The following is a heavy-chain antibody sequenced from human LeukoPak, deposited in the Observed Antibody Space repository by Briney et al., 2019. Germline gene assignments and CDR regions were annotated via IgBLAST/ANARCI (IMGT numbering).Heavy chain of an antibody. J-gene: IGHJ4*02. D-gene: IGHD1-26*01. Sequence: NPSETLSLTCTVSGGSISSYYWSWIRQPPGKGLEWVAYIYYSGSTDYNPSLKSRVTISVDTSKNQSSLKLGSVTAADTAVYYCARHETGGTYPLKYWGQGTLVTVSS. CDR2: IYYSGST. V-gene: IGHV4-59*08. CDR3: ARHETGGTYPLKY. CDR1: GGSISSYY.